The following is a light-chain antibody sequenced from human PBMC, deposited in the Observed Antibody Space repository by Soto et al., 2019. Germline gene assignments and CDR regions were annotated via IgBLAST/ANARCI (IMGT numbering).Light chain of an antibody. J-gene: IGKJ1*01. CDR1: QDIKKF. CDR3: QKYDRAPAA. CDR2: AAS. V-gene: IGKV1-27*01. Sequence: DIQVNQSASSLSASPGDRITITCRASQDIKKFLAWYQQKPGKVPHLLIYAASTLRPGVPSRFSGNASGTDFTLTIASLQPEDVATYYCQKYDRAPAAFGQGTKVDVK.